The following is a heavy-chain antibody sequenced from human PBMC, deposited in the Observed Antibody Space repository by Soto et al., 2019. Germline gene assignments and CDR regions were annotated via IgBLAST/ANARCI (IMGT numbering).Heavy chain of an antibody. V-gene: IGHV5-51*01. D-gene: IGHD4-17*01. CDR1: GYTFTIYW. CDR3: ARTANTVADHFEL. J-gene: IGHJ4*02. Sequence: LGESLKISCQVSGYTFTIYWIGWLRQMPGKGLEWMGIIYPSDSDTRYSPSFQGQVTISADQSINTAYLQWDSLKASDTAIYYCARTANTVADHFELLGQGTPVNVS. CDR2: IYPSDSDT.